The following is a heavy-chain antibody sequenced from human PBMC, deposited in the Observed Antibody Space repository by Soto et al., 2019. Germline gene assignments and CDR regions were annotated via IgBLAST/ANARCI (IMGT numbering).Heavy chain of an antibody. Sequence: QVQLVQSGAEVKKPGASVKVSCKASGYTFTSYAISWVRQAPGQGLEWMGWICACNGNTNYAQRLQSRVTMTTDTATDTADRWRRRVTTDDHAGYSWAREAPPTCNWGPGTLVTVSS. V-gene: IGHV1-18*01. CDR1: GYTFTSYA. CDR2: ICACNGNT. CDR3: AREAPPTCN. J-gene: IGHJ1*01.